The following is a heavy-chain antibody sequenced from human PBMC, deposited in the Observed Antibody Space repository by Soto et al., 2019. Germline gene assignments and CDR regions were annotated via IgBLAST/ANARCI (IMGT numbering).Heavy chain of an antibody. Sequence: PGGSLRLSCATSGLPFSKAWMNWVRLVPGKGLEWVGHIKSESDGGTAEYAAPVTGRFMISRDDSKNTLFLQWSSLKASDTAMYYCAGGGVRGVVTRTRDYYGMDVWGQGTTVTVSS. CDR2: IKSESDGGTA. CDR3: AGGGVRGVVTRTRDYYGMDV. D-gene: IGHD3-10*01. CDR1: GLPFSKAW. V-gene: IGHV3-15*07. J-gene: IGHJ6*02.